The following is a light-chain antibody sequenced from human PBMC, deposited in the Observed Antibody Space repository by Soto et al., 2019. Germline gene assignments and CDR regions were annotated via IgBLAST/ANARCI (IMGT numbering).Light chain of an antibody. Sequence: VLTQSPGTLSLSPGERATLSCRASERISSNFLAWYQQRPGQAPRLRIYGASTRASGIPDRFSGSGSGTDFALTISRLEPEDFAVYYCQQYGTSPFTFGPGTTVEIK. CDR2: GAS. V-gene: IGKV3-20*01. J-gene: IGKJ3*01. CDR1: ERISSNF. CDR3: QQYGTSPFT.